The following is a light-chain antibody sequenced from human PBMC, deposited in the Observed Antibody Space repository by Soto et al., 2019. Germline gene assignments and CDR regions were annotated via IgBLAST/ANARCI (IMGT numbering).Light chain of an antibody. CDR3: QQYNSYSPRT. CDR1: QSVSSF. Sequence: DIPMTQSPSTLSASVGDRVTITCWASQSVSSFLAWYQQKPGKAPKVLIYDASTLENGVPSRFSGSGSGTEFTLTISSLQPDDFAIYYCQQYNSYSPRTFGQGTKVEIK. CDR2: DAS. J-gene: IGKJ1*01. V-gene: IGKV1-5*01.